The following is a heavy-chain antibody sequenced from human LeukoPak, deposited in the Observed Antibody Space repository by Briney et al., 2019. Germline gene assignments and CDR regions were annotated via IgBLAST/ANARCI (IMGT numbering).Heavy chain of an antibody. CDR2: IYTSGST. J-gene: IGHJ4*02. D-gene: IGHD3-22*01. CDR1: GGSISSGSYY. CDR3: ARVYDSSGYYYFDY. V-gene: IGHV4-61*02. Sequence: SETLSLTCTVSGGSISSGSYYWSWIRQPAGKGLEWIGRIYTSGSTNYNPSLKSRVTISVDTSKNQFSLKLSSVTAADTAVYYCARVYDSSGYYYFDYWGQGTLVTVSS.